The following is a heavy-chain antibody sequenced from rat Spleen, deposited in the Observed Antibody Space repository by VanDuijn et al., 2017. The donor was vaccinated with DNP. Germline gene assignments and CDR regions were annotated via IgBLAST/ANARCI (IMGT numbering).Heavy chain of an antibody. CDR2: ISYSGST. Sequence: EVQLQESGPGLLKPSQSLSLTCSVTGYSITSTYWGWIRKFPGNKMEWIGHISYSGSTRYHPSLKSRISITRDTSKNQFFLQLNSVTTEDTATYYCTRYYDSFDYWGQGVMVTVSS. CDR1: GYSITSTY. CDR3: TRYYDSFDY. V-gene: IGHV3-1*01. J-gene: IGHJ2*01.